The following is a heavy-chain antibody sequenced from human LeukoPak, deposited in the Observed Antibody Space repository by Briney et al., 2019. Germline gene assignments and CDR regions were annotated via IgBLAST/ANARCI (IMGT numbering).Heavy chain of an antibody. Sequence: PGGSLRLSCAASGFTFTDYYMDWVRQAPGKGLEWVSTISGSGGSTYYADSVKGRFTISRDNSKNTLYLQMNSLRAEDTAVYYCAQGEQWLTYWGQGTLVTVSS. CDR2: ISGSGGST. V-gene: IGHV3-23*01. CDR3: AQGEQWLTY. J-gene: IGHJ4*02. CDR1: GFTFTDYY. D-gene: IGHD6-19*01.